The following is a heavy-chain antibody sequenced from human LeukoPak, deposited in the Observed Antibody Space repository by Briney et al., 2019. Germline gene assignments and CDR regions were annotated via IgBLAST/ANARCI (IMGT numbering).Heavy chain of an antibody. V-gene: IGHV1-69*05. CDR3: ARVSDDSSFSFDY. CDR2: IIPIFGTA. D-gene: IGHD3-22*01. J-gene: IGHJ4*02. Sequence: SVTVSCKASGGTFSSYAISWVRQAPGQGLEWMGGIIPIFGTANYAQKFQGRVTITTDESTSTAYMELSSLRSEDTAVYYCARVSDDSSFSFDYWGQGTLVTVSS. CDR1: GGTFSSYA.